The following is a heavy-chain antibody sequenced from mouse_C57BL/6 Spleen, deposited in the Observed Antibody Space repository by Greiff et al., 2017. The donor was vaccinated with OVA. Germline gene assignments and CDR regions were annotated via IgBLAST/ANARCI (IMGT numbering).Heavy chain of an antibody. V-gene: IGHV5-17*01. CDR3: ARKKLGRYYAMDY. J-gene: IGHJ4*01. Sequence: EVMLVESGGGLVKPGGSLKLSCAASGFTFSDYGMHWVRQAPEKGLEWVAYISSGSSTIHYADTVKGRFTISRDNAKNTLFLQMTSLRSEDTAMYYCARKKLGRYYAMDYWGQGTSVTVSS. CDR2: ISSGSSTI. CDR1: GFTFSDYG. D-gene: IGHD4-1*01.